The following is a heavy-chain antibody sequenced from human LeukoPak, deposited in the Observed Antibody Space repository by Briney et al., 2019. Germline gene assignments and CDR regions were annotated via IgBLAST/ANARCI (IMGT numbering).Heavy chain of an antibody. CDR3: ARGTRIAVAVYYFDY. D-gene: IGHD6-19*01. CDR1: GGSISSSSYY. J-gene: IGHJ4*02. CDR2: IYYSGST. V-gene: IGHV4-39*01. Sequence: SETLSLTCTVSGGSISSSSYYWGWIRQPPGEGLEWIGSIYYSGSTYYNPSLKSRVTISVDTSKNQFSLKLSSVTAADTAVYYCARGTRIAVAVYYFDYWGQGTLVTVSS.